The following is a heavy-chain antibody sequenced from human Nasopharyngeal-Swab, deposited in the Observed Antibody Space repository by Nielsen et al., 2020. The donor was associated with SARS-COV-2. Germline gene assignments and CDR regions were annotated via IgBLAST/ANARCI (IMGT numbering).Heavy chain of an antibody. D-gene: IGHD3-3*01. V-gene: IGHV1-69*13. Sequence: SVKVSCKASGGTFSSYAISWVRQAPGQGLEWMGGIIPIFGTANYAQKFQGRVTITADESTSTAYMELSSLRSEDTAVYYCARNPGYYGFWSGYPNWFDPWGQGTLVTVSS. J-gene: IGHJ5*02. CDR3: ARNPGYYGFWSGYPNWFDP. CDR1: GGTFSSYA. CDR2: IIPIFGTA.